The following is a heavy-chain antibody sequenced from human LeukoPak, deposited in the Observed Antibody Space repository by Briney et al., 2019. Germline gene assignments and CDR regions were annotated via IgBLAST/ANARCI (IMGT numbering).Heavy chain of an antibody. J-gene: IGHJ6*03. CDR3: ASMGVPAALYYYYYMDV. D-gene: IGHD2-2*01. Sequence: PSETLSLTCAVYGGPFSSYYWSWIRQPAGKGLEWIGRIYTSGSTNYNPSLKSRVTISVDTSKNQFSLKLSSVTAADTAVYYCASMGVPAALYYYYYMDVWGKGTTVTVSS. V-gene: IGHV4-59*10. CDR1: GGPFSSYY. CDR2: IYTSGST.